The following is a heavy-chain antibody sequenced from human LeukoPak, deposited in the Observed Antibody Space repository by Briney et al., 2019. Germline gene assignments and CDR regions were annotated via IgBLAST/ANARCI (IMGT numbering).Heavy chain of an antibody. V-gene: IGHV4-59*01. J-gene: IGHJ4*02. CDR3: ARVAEGPADY. Sequence: PSETLSLTCTVSGGSISSYYWSWVRQPPGKALEWIGYIYYSGSTNYNPSLKSRVTISVDTSKNQFSLKLSSVTAADTAVYYCARVAEGPADYWGQGTLVTVSS. CDR2: IYYSGST. CDR1: GGSISSYY.